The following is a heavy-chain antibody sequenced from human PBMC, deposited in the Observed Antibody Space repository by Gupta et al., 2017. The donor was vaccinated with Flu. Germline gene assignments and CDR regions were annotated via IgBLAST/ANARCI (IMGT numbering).Heavy chain of an antibody. CDR1: GFTFSSFE. D-gene: IGHD2-15*01. CDR2: ISVSGDRI. CDR3: ARDSGDGWATPADNHFDI. Sequence: EVQLVESGGGLVQPGGSLRLSCAASGFTFSSFEMNWVRQTPGKGLEWVSYISVSGDRIEYADSVKGRFTISRDNARNSLSLQMNSLRAEDTAVYYCARDSGDGWATPADNHFDIWGQGSLVTVSS. V-gene: IGHV3-48*03. J-gene: IGHJ4*02.